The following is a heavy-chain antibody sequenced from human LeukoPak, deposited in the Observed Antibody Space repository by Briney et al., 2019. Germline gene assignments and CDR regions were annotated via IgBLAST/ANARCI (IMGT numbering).Heavy chain of an antibody. CDR1: GGSIRSSSYY. J-gene: IGHJ4*02. CDR3: ARDRPARDGYFTGFDS. CDR2: IYFSGYT. Sequence: SETLSLTCTVSGGSIRSSSYYWGWIRQPPGKGLQWIGNIYFSGYTYYNPSLTIGVTISIDTSKNQFSLRLSSVTAADTAVYYCARDRPARDGYFTGFDSWGQGTLVTVSS. D-gene: IGHD5-24*01. V-gene: IGHV4-39*07.